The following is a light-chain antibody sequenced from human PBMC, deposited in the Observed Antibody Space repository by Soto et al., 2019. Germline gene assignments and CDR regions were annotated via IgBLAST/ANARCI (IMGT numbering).Light chain of an antibody. CDR1: QSVLYSSNNKNY. Sequence: DIVMTQSPDSLAVSLGERATINCKSSQSVLYSSNNKNYLAWYQQKPGQPPKLLIYWASTRESGVPDRFSGSGSGTDFTLTISSLQAEDVAVYYCQQYYSTPLPFGPGTKVDI. J-gene: IGKJ3*01. CDR2: WAS. CDR3: QQYYSTPLP. V-gene: IGKV4-1*01.